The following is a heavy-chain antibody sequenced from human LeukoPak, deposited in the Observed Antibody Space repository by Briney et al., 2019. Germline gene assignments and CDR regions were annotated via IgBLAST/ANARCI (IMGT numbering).Heavy chain of an antibody. CDR1: GFTFSSYA. Sequence: GGSLRLSCAASGFTFSSYAMSWVRQAPGKGLEWVSAISGSGGSTYYADSVKGRFTISRDNSKNTLYLRMNSLRAEDTAVYYCAKILQLVNYYYYGMDVWGQGTTVTVSS. J-gene: IGHJ6*02. CDR2: ISGSGGST. V-gene: IGHV3-23*01. D-gene: IGHD6-13*01. CDR3: AKILQLVNYYYYGMDV.